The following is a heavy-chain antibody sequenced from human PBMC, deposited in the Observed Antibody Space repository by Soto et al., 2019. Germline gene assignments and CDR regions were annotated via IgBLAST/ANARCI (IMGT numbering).Heavy chain of an antibody. J-gene: IGHJ4*02. CDR3: ARSGGGPTYYYDSSGYYKSYYFDY. CDR2: ISPSNGNT. D-gene: IGHD3-22*01. V-gene: IGHV1-18*01. Sequence: ASVKVSCKASGYTFSSYGISWVRQAPGQRLEWMGWISPSNGNTNYAQKLQGRVTMTTDTSTSTAYMELRSLRSDDTAVYYCARSGGGPTYYYDSSGYYKSYYFDYWGQGTLVTVSS. CDR1: GYTFSSYG.